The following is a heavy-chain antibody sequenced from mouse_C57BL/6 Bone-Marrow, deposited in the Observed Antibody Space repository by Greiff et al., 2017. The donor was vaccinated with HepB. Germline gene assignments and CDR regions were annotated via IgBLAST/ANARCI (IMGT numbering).Heavy chain of an antibody. CDR3: SYYYGSSHY. V-gene: IGHV14-4*01. CDR1: GFNIKDDY. D-gene: IGHD1-1*01. J-gene: IGHJ2*01. CDR2: IDPENGDT. Sequence: EVQLQQSGAELVRPGASVKLSCTASGFNIKDDYMHWVKQRPEQGLEWIGWIDPENGDTEYASKFQGNATITADTSSNTAYLQLSSLTSEDTAFYYCSYYYGSSHYWGQGTTLTVSS.